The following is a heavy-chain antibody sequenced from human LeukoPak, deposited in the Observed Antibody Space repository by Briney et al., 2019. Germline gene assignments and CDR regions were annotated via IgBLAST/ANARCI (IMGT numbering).Heavy chain of an antibody. Sequence: GASVKVSCKASGYTFTSYDINWVRQANGQGLEWMGWMNPDSGNTGYAQKFQGRVTMTRNTSISTAYMELSSLRSEDTAVYYCARGHVGYCSSTSCYELDYWGQGTLVTVSS. CDR2: MNPDSGNT. J-gene: IGHJ4*02. CDR3: ARGHVGYCSSTSCYELDY. D-gene: IGHD2-2*01. CDR1: GYTFTSYD. V-gene: IGHV1-8*01.